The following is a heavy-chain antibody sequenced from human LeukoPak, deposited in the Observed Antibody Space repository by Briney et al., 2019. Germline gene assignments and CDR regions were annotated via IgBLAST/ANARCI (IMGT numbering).Heavy chain of an antibody. V-gene: IGHV4-59*01. J-gene: IGHJ3*02. CDR2: IYYSGST. D-gene: IGHD3-22*01. CDR1: GGSISSYY. CDR3: ASGHRRSYYDSSGYYRDAFDI. Sequence: SETLSLPCTVSGGSISSYYWSWIRQPPGKGLEWIGYIYYSGSTNYNPSLKSRVTISVDTSKNQFSLKLSSVTAADTAVYYCASGHRRSYYDSSGYYRDAFDIWGQGTMVTVSS.